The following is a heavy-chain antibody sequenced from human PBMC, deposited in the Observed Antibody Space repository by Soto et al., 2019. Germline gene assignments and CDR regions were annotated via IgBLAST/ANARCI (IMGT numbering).Heavy chain of an antibody. CDR3: ARQGGTLVSAFDI. D-gene: IGHD3-9*01. V-gene: IGHV4-39*01. J-gene: IGHJ3*02. CDR2: IYYSGST. CDR1: GGSISSSSYY. Sequence: QLQLQESGPGLVKPSETLSITCTVSGGSISSSSYYWGWIRQPPGKGLEWIGSIYYSGSTYYNPSLKSRVTIYVDTSKNQFSLKLSSVTAADTAVYYCARQGGTLVSAFDIWGQGTMVTVSS.